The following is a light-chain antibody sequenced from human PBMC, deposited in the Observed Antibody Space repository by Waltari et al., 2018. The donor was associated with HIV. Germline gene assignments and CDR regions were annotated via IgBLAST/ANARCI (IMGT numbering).Light chain of an antibody. CDR2: GAS. V-gene: IGKV1-16*02. CDR1: QDITRL. J-gene: IGKJ1*01. CDR3: QQSYSAPQT. Sequence: DIQLTQSPSSVSASVEDTVTITCRASQDITRLLAWFQQKPGKAPKSLIYGASNLQGGVPSKFSGSGSGTEFTLTISNLQPEDSATYYCQQSYSAPQTFGQGTKVEIK.